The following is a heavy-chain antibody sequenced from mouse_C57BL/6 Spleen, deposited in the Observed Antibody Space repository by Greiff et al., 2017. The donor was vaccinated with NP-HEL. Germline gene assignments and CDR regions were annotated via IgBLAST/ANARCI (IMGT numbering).Heavy chain of an antibody. CDR1: GYTFTDYY. CDR3: ANYYGSSYGAMDD. J-gene: IGHJ4*01. D-gene: IGHD1-1*01. CDR2: INPNNGGT. V-gene: IGHV1-26*01. Sequence: VQLQQSGPELVKPGASVKISCKASGYTFTDYYMNWVKQSHGKSLEWIGDINPNNGGTSYNQKFKGKATLTVDKSSSTAYMELRSLTSEDSAVYYCANYYGSSYGAMDDWGQGTSVTVSS.